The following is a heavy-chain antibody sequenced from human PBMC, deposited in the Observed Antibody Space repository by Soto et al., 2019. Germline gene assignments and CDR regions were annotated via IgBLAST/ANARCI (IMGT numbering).Heavy chain of an antibody. Sequence: VQLVESGGGVVQHGRSPRLSCAASGFTFSDYAMHWVRQASGKGLEWVAVGSHDGRNTHYADFVKGRFTISRDSSKNTVSLEMTSLRAEDTAVYYCAKGGRQWLVTADFNYWGQGALVTVSS. V-gene: IGHV3-30*18. CDR2: GSHDGRNT. CDR3: AKGGRQWLVTADFNY. J-gene: IGHJ4*02. CDR1: GFTFSDYA. D-gene: IGHD6-19*01.